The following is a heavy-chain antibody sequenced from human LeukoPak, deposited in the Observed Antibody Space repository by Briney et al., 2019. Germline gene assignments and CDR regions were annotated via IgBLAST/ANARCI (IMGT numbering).Heavy chain of an antibody. D-gene: IGHD3-3*01. CDR2: IYGGGGT. Sequence: GGSLRLSCTASGFTVNNSYMSWVRQAPGKGLEWVSVIYGGGGTYYADSVKGRFTISRDNSKNTLYLQMNSLRAEDTAVYYCARDKYDFWSGYYDYWGQGTLVTVSS. CDR1: GFTVNNSY. J-gene: IGHJ4*02. V-gene: IGHV3-53*01. CDR3: ARDKYDFWSGYYDY.